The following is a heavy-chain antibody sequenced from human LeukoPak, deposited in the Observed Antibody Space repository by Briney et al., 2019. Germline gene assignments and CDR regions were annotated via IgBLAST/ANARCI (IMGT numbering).Heavy chain of an antibody. CDR3: ASMLSLDY. V-gene: IGHV3-7*01. Sequence: GGSLRLSCAASGFTFSSYAMSWVRQAPGKGLEWVANIKQDGSEKYYVDSVKGRFTISRDNAKNSLYLQMNSLRAEDTAVYYCASMLSLDYWGQGTLVTVFS. CDR2: IKQDGSEK. CDR1: GFTFSSYA. D-gene: IGHD2-8*01. J-gene: IGHJ4*02.